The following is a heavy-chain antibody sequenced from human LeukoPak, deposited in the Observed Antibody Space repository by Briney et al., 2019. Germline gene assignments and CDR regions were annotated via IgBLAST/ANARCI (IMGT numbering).Heavy chain of an antibody. Sequence: KASESLSLTCPVSGGSISSYYWSWIRQPPGKGLERIGYSYYSGSTNYNPSLKSRVTISVDTYKNQFSLKLSSVTAADTAVYYCARDGWDVVVPAARDAFDIWGQGTMVTVSS. V-gene: IGHV4-59*01. CDR3: ARDGWDVVVPAARDAFDI. CDR2: SYYSGST. J-gene: IGHJ3*02. D-gene: IGHD2-2*01. CDR1: GGSISSYY.